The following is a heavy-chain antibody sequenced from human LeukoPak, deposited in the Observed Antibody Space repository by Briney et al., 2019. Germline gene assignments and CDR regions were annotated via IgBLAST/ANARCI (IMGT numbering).Heavy chain of an antibody. Sequence: SETLSLTCTVSGGAITNGGYFWTWIRQHPGQGLDWIGYFYDSGNTYYNPSLRSRVTISLDSSKNHFSLRLSSVTAADTAVYYCAARGVTHAFEIWGQGTMVTVSS. CDR3: AARGVTHAFEI. D-gene: IGHD3-10*01. V-gene: IGHV4-31*03. CDR2: FYDSGNT. J-gene: IGHJ3*02. CDR1: GGAITNGGYF.